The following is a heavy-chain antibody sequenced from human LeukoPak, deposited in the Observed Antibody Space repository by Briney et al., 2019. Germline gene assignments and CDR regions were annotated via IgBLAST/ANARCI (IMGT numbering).Heavy chain of an antibody. V-gene: IGHV3-11*01. CDR2: VSTIGSTV. J-gene: IGHJ4*02. Sequence: PGGSLRLSCAASGLTFSGYYMSWIRQAPGKGLEWVSYVSTIGSTVYYADSVRGRFTIARDDAKNSLYLQMNSLRVEDTATYYCARGDYLYYFDYWGQGALVTVSS. CDR1: GLTFSGYY. D-gene: IGHD4-17*01. CDR3: ARGDYLYYFDY.